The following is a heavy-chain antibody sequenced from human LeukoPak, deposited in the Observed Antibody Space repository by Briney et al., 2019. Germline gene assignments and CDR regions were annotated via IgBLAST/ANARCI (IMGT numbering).Heavy chain of an antibody. D-gene: IGHD6-19*01. CDR1: GFTFSTYS. V-gene: IGHV3-48*02. CDR2: IDSSSSTI. CDR3: TRYQYSSGRDFDY. J-gene: IGHJ4*02. Sequence: PGGSLRLSCAASGFTFSTYSMNWVRQAPGKGLEWVSYIDSSSSTIYYADSVKGRFTVSRDNAKNPLYLQMNSLRDEDTAIYYCTRYQYSSGRDFDYWGQGTLVTVSS.